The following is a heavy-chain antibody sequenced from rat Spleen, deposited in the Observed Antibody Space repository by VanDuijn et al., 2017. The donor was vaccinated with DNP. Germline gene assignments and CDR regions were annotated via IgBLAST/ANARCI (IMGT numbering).Heavy chain of an antibody. Sequence: EVQLVESGGGLVQPGRSLKLSCAASGFTFSNSDMAWVRQAPTKGLEWVATISTSGGGTYYRDSVKGRFTISRDNSKNTQYLQMDSLRSEDTATYFCTTDNYYGSSYYFGYWGQGVMVTVSS. CDR3: TTDNYYGSSYYFGY. D-gene: IGHD1-1*01. CDR2: ISTSGGGT. CDR1: GFTFSNSD. V-gene: IGHV5-27*01. J-gene: IGHJ2*01.